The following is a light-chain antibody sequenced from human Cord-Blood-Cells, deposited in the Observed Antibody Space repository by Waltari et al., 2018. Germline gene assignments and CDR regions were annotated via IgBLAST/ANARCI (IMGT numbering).Light chain of an antibody. J-gene: IGKJ3*01. CDR1: QSVSSSY. CDR3: QQYGSSLFT. V-gene: IGKV3-20*01. CDR2: GAS. Sequence: EIVLTQSPGTLSLSPGERATLPCRASQSVSSSYLAGYQQKPGQAPRLLIYGASSRATGIPDRFSGSGSGTDYTLTISRLEPEDFAVYYCQQYGSSLFTFGPGTKVDIK.